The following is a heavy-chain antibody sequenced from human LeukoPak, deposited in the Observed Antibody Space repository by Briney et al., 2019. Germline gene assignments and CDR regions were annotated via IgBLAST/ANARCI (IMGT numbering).Heavy chain of an antibody. V-gene: IGHV5-51*01. D-gene: IGHD5-24*01. CDR1: GYSFTNYW. Sequence: GESLKISCQGSGYSFTNYWVGWVRQVPGKGLDWMGIIYPDDSDTRYSPSFQGHVTISADKSINTAYLQWSSLKASDTAMYYCARKEMATTTGAFDIWGQGTMVTVSS. CDR2: IYPDDSDT. J-gene: IGHJ3*02. CDR3: ARKEMATTTGAFDI.